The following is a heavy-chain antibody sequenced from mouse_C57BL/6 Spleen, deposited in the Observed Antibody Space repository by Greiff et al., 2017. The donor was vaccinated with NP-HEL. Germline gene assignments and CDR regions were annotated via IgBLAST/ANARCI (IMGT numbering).Heavy chain of an antibody. CDR1: GFTFSDYG. V-gene: IGHV5-17*01. CDR3: AKIYGYDGGYYFDY. CDR2: ISSGSSTI. J-gene: IGHJ2*01. Sequence: EVNVVESGGGLVKPGGSLKLSCAASGFTFSDYGMHWVRQAPEKGLEWVAYISSGSSTIYYADTVKGRFTISRDNAKNTLFLQMTSLRSEDTAMYYCAKIYGYDGGYYFDYWGQGTTLTVSS. D-gene: IGHD2-2*01.